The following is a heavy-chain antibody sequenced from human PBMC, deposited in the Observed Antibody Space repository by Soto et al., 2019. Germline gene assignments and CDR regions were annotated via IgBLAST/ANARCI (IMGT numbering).Heavy chain of an antibody. CDR1: VFTFSSYA. CDR2: ISGSGGST. J-gene: IGHJ5*02. CDR3: PKGTSRFEA. V-gene: IGHV3-23*01. Sequence: PGGSLRLSCASSVFTFSSYAMSWVRDSPGKWLEWVSAISGSGGSTYSADSVKGRFTISRDNSKNTLYLQMSRLRAEDKAVYHCPKGTSRFEAWGQGTMFTVSS.